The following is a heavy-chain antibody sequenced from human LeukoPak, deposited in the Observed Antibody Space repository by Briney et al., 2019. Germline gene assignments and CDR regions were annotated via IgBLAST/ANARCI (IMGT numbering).Heavy chain of an antibody. J-gene: IGHJ6*03. CDR2: ISGSGGST. CDR3: ATEDPTRNTNYMDV. D-gene: IGHD2-8*01. V-gene: IGHV3-23*01. Sequence: PGGSLRLSCAASGFTFSGYAMSWVRQAPGKGLEWVSAISGSGGSTYSADSLKGRFTISRDNSNNTLYLQMNILRAEDRGVYYCATEDPTRNTNYMDVWGKGTTATVSS. CDR1: GFTFSGYA.